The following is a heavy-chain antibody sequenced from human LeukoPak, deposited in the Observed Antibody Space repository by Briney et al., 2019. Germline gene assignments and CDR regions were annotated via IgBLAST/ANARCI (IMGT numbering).Heavy chain of an antibody. Sequence: PGGSLRLSCAASGFTFTSYSMNWVRQAPGKGLEWVSTISGSGGSTYYADSVKGRFTISRDNAKNSLYLQMNSLRAEDTAVYYCAREYSMNWFDPWGQGTLVTVSS. CDR2: ISGSGGST. V-gene: IGHV3-23*01. CDR1: GFTFTSYS. CDR3: AREYSMNWFDP. D-gene: IGHD2-15*01. J-gene: IGHJ5*02.